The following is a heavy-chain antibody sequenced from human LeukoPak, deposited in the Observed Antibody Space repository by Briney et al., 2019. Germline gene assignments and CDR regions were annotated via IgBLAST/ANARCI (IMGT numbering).Heavy chain of an antibody. Sequence: PGGSLRPSCAASGFTFSDYYMSWIRQAPGKGLEWISYISSSGGAIYYANSVKGRFTISRDNAKNSLYLQMNSLRVEDTAVYYCAKDTGTGYFDYWGQGTLVTVSS. V-gene: IGHV3-11*01. CDR2: ISSSGGAI. J-gene: IGHJ4*02. D-gene: IGHD7-27*01. CDR3: AKDTGTGYFDY. CDR1: GFTFSDYY.